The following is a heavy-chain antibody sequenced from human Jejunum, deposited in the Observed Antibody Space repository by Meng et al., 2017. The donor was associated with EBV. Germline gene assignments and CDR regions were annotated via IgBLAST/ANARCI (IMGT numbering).Heavy chain of an antibody. D-gene: IGHD4-17*01. CDR2: IYWDENK. V-gene: IGHV2-5*02. CDR3: ARRYGDYVRYFDS. J-gene: IGHJ4*02. Sequence: QITLKEVCPTLVKPTATLTLTCTVSGFSLSTSGVGVGWIRQPPGKALEWLAHIYWDENKRYSTSLRSRLSIMKDTSKSQVVLTMTNMDPVDTATYYCARRYGDYVRYFDSWGRGILVTVSS. CDR1: GFSLSTSGVG.